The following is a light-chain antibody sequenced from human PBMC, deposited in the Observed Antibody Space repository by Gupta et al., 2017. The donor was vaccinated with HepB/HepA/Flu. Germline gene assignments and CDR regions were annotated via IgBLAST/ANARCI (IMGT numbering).Light chain of an antibody. CDR1: QSVSSD. Sequence: EKVMTQSPAILSVSPGERATLSCRASQSVSSDLSWYQQKPGQAPRLLIYGASTRATGIPARFIGSGSGTEFTLTISSLQSEDFAVYYCQQYNTWPYTFGQGTKLEIK. J-gene: IGKJ2*01. V-gene: IGKV3-15*01. CDR2: GAS. CDR3: QQYNTWPYT.